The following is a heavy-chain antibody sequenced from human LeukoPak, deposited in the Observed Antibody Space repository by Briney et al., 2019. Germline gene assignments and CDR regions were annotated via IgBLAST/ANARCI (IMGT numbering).Heavy chain of an antibody. CDR2: ISSSGSTI. V-gene: IGHV3-48*01. CDR1: GFTFSSYA. Sequence: GGSLRLSCAASGFTFSSYAMSWVRQAPGKGLEWVSYISSSGSTIYYADSVKSRFTISRDNAKNSLYLQMNSLRAGDTAVYYCARGQPGKYYYDSSGTGDFDYWGQGTLVTVSS. J-gene: IGHJ4*02. D-gene: IGHD3-22*01. CDR3: ARGQPGKYYYDSSGTGDFDY.